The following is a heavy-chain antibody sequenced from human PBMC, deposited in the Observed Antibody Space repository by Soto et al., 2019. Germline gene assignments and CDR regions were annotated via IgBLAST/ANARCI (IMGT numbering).Heavy chain of an antibody. Sequence: GASVKVSCKASGYTFTGYYMHWVRQAPGQGLEWMGWINPNSGGTNYAQKFQGRVTMTRDTSISTAYMELSRLRSDDTAVYYCARDYPQKNTYYYDSSGYYDYWGQGTLVTVSS. V-gene: IGHV1-2*02. D-gene: IGHD3-22*01. CDR2: INPNSGGT. CDR3: ARDYPQKNTYYYDSSGYYDY. J-gene: IGHJ4*02. CDR1: GYTFTGYY.